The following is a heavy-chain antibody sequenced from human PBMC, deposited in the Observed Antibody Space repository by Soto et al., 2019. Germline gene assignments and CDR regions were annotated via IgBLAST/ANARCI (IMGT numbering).Heavy chain of an antibody. CDR1: GLTISGKKY. CDR3: ATWHEREHAFDV. J-gene: IGHJ3*01. V-gene: IGHV3-53*01. Sequence: DVQLVESGGGLIQPGESLRLSCAAFGLTISGKKYVAWVRQAPGKGLEWVSALYEVDGSFYADSVTGRFTTSSDSSKTTVYLQMNDLIPDDTAVYYCATWHEREHAFDVWGQGTTVTISS. D-gene: IGHD1-1*01. CDR2: LYEVDGS.